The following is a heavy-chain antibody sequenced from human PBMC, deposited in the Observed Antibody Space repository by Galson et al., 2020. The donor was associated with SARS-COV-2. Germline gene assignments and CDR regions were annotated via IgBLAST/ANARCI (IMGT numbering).Heavy chain of an antibody. CDR3: ARWHDILTDSHS. J-gene: IGHJ4*02. D-gene: IGHD3-9*01. CDR2: IFPGDSDI. Sequence: HGESLKISCKGSGYRFSSAWNGWVRQMPGKGLEWMGIIFPGDSDIRYSPAFQGQVTITPDKSINTAYLEWSSLQVSDTAVYYCARWHDILTDSHSWGQGTLVTVSP. V-gene: IGHV5-51*01. CDR1: GYRFSSAW.